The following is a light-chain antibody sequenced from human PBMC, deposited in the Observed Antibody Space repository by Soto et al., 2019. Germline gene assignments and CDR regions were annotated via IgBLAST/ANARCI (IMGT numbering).Light chain of an antibody. J-gene: IGKJ1*01. CDR3: QHYNNWPPWT. CDR1: QRGKSN. V-gene: IGKV3-15*01. Sequence: EIVMTQSPATLSVSPGERVTLSCRASQRGKSNLAWYQQKFGQAPRLLIYGASTMATGVPARFSGSGSGTEFNLTISSLQSEDFAVYYCQHYNNWPPWTFGQGTKVEI. CDR2: GAS.